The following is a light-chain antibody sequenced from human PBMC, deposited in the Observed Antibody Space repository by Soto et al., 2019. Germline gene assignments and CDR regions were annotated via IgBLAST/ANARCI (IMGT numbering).Light chain of an antibody. CDR1: QSVRSDY. Sequence: EIVLTQSPDTLSLSPGQRATLSCRASQSVRSDYFAWYQQKPGKAPRVIILGVSNRDTGVPDRFSGSGSGTEFTLTISRLEPEDFALYYCQQYGNSPLTFGGGTKVDIK. V-gene: IGKV3-20*01. CDR2: GVS. J-gene: IGKJ4*01. CDR3: QQYGNSPLT.